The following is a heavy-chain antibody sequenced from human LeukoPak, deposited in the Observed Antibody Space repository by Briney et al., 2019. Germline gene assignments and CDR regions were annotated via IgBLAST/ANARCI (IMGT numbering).Heavy chain of an antibody. CDR3: ARDEPVTHGWELPSASDAFDI. Sequence: ASVKVSCKASGYTFTSYYMHWVRQAPGQGLEWMGIINPSGGSTSYAQKFQGRVTMTRDTSTSTVYMELSSLRSEDTAVYYCARDEPVTHGWELPSASDAFDIWGQGTMVAVSS. J-gene: IGHJ3*02. V-gene: IGHV1-46*01. D-gene: IGHD1-26*01. CDR2: INPSGGST. CDR1: GYTFTSYY.